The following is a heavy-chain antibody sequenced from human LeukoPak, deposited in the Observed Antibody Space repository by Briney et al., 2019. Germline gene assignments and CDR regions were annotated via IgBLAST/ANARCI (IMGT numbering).Heavy chain of an antibody. CDR2: IDREDGET. CDR3: TAGLYYYASGSFYH. V-gene: IGHV1-24*01. J-gene: IGHJ4*02. D-gene: IGHD3-10*01. Sequence: ASVKVSCKVSGYTLSELSMHWVRQAPGKGLEWMGGIDREDGETIYAQKFQGRVTMTEDTSTDTAYMELSSLRSEDAAVYYCTAGLYYYASGSFYHWGQGTLVTVSS. CDR1: GYTLSELS.